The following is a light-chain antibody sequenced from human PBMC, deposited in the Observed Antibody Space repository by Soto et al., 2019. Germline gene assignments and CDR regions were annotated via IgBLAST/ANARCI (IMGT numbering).Light chain of an antibody. Sequence: EIVLTQSPATLSLSPGERATLSCRASQSISSQLAWYQQKPGQAPRLLIHDASNRATGIPARFSGSGSSTDFTLTISSLEPEDFAVYYCQQYNNWPPYTFGQGTKLEIK. CDR1: QSISSQ. CDR3: QQYNNWPPYT. J-gene: IGKJ2*01. V-gene: IGKV3-11*01. CDR2: DAS.